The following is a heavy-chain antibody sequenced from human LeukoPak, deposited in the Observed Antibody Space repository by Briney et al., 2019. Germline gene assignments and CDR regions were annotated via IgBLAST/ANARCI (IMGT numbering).Heavy chain of an antibody. V-gene: IGHV3-13*01. CDR3: ARSGSHNYYGMDV. Sequence: GGSLRLSCAASGFTFSSYDVHWVRQATGKGLEWVSAIGTAGDTYYPGSVKGRFTISRENAKNSLYLQMNSLRAGDTAVYYCARSGSHNYYGMDVWGQGTTVTVSS. CDR2: IGTAGDT. D-gene: IGHD1-26*01. CDR1: GFTFSSYD. J-gene: IGHJ6*02.